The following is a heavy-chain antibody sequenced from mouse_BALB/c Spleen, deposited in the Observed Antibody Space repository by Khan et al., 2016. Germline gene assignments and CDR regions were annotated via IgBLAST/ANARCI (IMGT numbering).Heavy chain of an antibody. J-gene: IGHJ4*01. D-gene: IGHD2-14*01. CDR1: GFTFSTYA. CDR3: ARVRQAVDY. CDR2: INSNGGST. V-gene: IGHV5-6-3*01. Sequence: EVELVESGGGLVQPGGSLKLSCAASGFTFSTYAMSWVRQTPDKRLELVATINSNGGSTYYTDNVTGRFTISRDNAKNTLYLQMSSLKSEDTAMYYCARVRQAVDYWGQGTSVTVSS.